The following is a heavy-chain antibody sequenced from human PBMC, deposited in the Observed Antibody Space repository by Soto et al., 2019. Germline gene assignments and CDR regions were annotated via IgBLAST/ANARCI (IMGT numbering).Heavy chain of an antibody. D-gene: IGHD3-10*01. CDR1: GFTFSSYG. J-gene: IGHJ4*02. CDR3: ARDRVLRGVPSELDY. CDR2: IWYDGSNK. Sequence: QVQLVESGGGVVQPGRSLRLSCAASGFTFSSYGMHWVRQAPGKGLEWVAVIWYDGSNKYYADSVKGRFTISRDNSKNTLYLQMNSLRAEDTAVYYCARDRVLRGVPSELDYWGQGTLVTVSS. V-gene: IGHV3-33*01.